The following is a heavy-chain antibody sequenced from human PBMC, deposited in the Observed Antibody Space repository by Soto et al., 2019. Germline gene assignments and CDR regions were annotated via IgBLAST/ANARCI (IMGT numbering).Heavy chain of an antibody. V-gene: IGHV3-7*01. Sequence: GGSLRLSCEASGFNFSRSWMSWVRQTPGKGLEWVANMKEDGSEKYYADSVRGRFTISRDNAKNSVHLQMNSLRVEDTAVYSCARGFYTEYWGQGALVTVS. CDR3: ARGFYTEY. CDR2: MKEDGSEK. CDR1: GFNFSRSW. J-gene: IGHJ4*02. D-gene: IGHD3-3*01.